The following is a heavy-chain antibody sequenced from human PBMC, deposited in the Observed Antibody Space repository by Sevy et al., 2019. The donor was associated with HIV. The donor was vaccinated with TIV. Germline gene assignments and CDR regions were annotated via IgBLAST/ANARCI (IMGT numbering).Heavy chain of an antibody. J-gene: IGHJ4*02. CDR3: AGENAWGRGYS. CDR2: IYYNGHI. Sequence: SETLSLTCTVSGGSITSLYWNWIRQPPGKGLEWTANIYYNGHINYNPSLKSRVTLSLDTSKNQLSLRLSSVTAADTAMYYCAGENAWGRGYSWGQGTLVTVSS. V-gene: IGHV4-59*08. D-gene: IGHD1-26*01. CDR1: GGSITSLY.